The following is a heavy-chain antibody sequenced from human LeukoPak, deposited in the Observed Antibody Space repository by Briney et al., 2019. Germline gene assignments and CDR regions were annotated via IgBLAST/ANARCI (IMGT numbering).Heavy chain of an antibody. V-gene: IGHV3-7*01. J-gene: IGHJ4*02. CDR2: IKEDGSEI. Sequence: GSLRLSCAASAFTFSNNCMRWVRQAPGKGLEWVANIKEDGSEINYVDSVKGRFTISRDNAKNSLYLQMNSLSVDDTAVYYCARDRGYSTFDYWGQGTLVTVSS. CDR1: AFTFSNNC. D-gene: IGHD4-23*01. CDR3: ARDRGYSTFDY.